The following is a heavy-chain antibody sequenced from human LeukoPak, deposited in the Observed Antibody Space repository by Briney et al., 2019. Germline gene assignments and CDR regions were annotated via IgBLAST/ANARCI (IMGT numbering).Heavy chain of an antibody. D-gene: IGHD3-9*01. CDR1: GGSFSGYY. CDR3: ARTRRYFDWLLPSRGGYYFDY. Sequence: SETLSLTCAVYGGSFSGYYWSWIRQPPGKGLEWTGEINHSGSTNYNPSLKSRVTISVDTSKNQFSLKLSSVTAADTAVYYCARTRRYFDWLLPSRGGYYFDYWGQGTLVTVSS. CDR2: INHSGST. J-gene: IGHJ4*02. V-gene: IGHV4-34*01.